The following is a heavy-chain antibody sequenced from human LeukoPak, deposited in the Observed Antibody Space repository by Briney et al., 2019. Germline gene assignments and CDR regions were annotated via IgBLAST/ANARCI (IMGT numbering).Heavy chain of an antibody. D-gene: IGHD6-13*01. CDR2: IYYSGST. Sequence: PSETLSLTCTVSGGSISSYYWSWIGHPPGKGLEGIGYIYYSGSTNYNPSLKSRVTISVDTSKNQFSLKLSSVTAADTALYYCAGTDSSSWTYYFDYWGQGTLVTVSS. CDR3: AGTDSSSWTYYFDY. CDR1: GGSISSYY. J-gene: IGHJ4*02. V-gene: IGHV4-59*08.